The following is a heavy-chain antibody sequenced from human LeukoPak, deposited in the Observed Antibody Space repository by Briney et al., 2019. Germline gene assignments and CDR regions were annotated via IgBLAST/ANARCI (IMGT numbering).Heavy chain of an antibody. Sequence: SETLSLTCTVSGVSISSGDYYWIWIRQPSGKGLEWVGYMYYSGSAYYNPSLKSRATISVDTSKNQFSLKLSSVTAADTAVYYCARGDYFVWGQGTLVTVSS. D-gene: IGHD4-17*01. CDR1: GVSISSGDYY. V-gene: IGHV4-30-4*01. J-gene: IGHJ4*02. CDR3: ARGDYFV. CDR2: MYYSGSA.